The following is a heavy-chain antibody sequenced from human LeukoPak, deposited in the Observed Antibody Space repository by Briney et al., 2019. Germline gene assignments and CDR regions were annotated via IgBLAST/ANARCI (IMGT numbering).Heavy chain of an antibody. CDR2: ISYDVSNK. J-gene: IGHJ6*03. CDR1: GFTFSTYA. V-gene: IGHV3-30*04. Sequence: GGSLRLSCAASGFTFSTYAMHWVRQAPGKGLEWVAVISYDVSNKYYADSVKGRFTISRDNSKNTLYLQMNSLRAEDTAVYYCAKGSKEVLFTRDHYMDVWGKGTTVTISS. CDR3: AKGSKEVLFTRDHYMDV. D-gene: IGHD3-3*01.